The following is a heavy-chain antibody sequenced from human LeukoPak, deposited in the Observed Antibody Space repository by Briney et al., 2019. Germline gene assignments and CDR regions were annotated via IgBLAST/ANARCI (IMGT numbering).Heavy chain of an antibody. CDR1: GFTFSIYG. D-gene: IGHD6-13*01. J-gene: IGHJ1*01. V-gene: IGHV3-30*02. CDR2: IRYDGSNK. Sequence: GGSLRLSCAASGFTFSIYGMHWVRQAPGKGLEWVAFIRYDGSNKYYADSVKGRFTISRDNSKNTLYLQMNSLRAEDTAVYYCARGPLYSSSWGLEYFQHWGQGTLVTVSS. CDR3: ARGPLYSSSWGLEYFQH.